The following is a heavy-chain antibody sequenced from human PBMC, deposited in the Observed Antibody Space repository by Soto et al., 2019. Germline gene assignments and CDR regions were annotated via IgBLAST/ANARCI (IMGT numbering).Heavy chain of an antibody. D-gene: IGHD1-26*01. CDR1: GDSIGTYN. CDR3: VGQGSGALHGLVDV. CDR2: IYSNGGT. V-gene: IGHV4-59*08. J-gene: IGHJ6*02. Sequence: QVQLQASGPGLVKPSDTLSLTCTVSGDSIGTYNWGWIRQPPGKRLECIGYIYSNGGTNYNPALKSLVTISADTTTKQFSLRLTSVTAADTAVYYCVGQGSGALHGLVDVWGQGTTVTVSS.